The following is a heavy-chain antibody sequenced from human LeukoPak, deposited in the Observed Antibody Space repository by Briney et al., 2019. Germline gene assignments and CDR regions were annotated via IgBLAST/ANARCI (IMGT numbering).Heavy chain of an antibody. V-gene: IGHV4-39*07. D-gene: IGHD3-22*01. CDR2: IYYSGST. Sequence: SETLSLTCTVSGGSISSSSYYWGWIRQPPGKGLEWIGSIYYSGSTYYNPSLKSRVTISVDTSKNQFSLKLSSVTAADTAVYYCARQELDSSGLSVDYWGQGTLVTVSS. CDR1: GGSISSSSYY. J-gene: IGHJ4*02. CDR3: ARQELDSSGLSVDY.